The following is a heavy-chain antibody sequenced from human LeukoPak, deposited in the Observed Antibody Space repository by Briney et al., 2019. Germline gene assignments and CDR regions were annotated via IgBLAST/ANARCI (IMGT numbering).Heavy chain of an antibody. CDR3: ARQSSITNFWSGYYTYGMDV. CDR1: GGSISSSSYY. D-gene: IGHD3-3*01. CDR2: IYYSGST. V-gene: IGHV4-39*01. J-gene: IGHJ6*02. Sequence: SETLSLTCTVSGGSISSSSYYWGWIRQPPGKGLEWIGSIYYSGSTYYNPSLKSRVTISVDTSKNQFSLKLSSVTAADTAVYYCARQSSITNFWSGYYTYGMDVWGQGTTVTVSS.